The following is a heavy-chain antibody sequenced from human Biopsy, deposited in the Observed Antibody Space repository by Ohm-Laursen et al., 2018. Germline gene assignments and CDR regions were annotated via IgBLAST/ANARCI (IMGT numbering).Heavy chain of an antibody. CDR2: NIPILGTG. CDR3: ATKLTGYFHH. J-gene: IGHJ1*01. D-gene: IGHD3-9*01. V-gene: IGHV1-69*06. Sequence: SVKVSYKAPGGTFSRNGINWVRQAPGQGLEWLGGNIPILGTGNYAQKFQGRVTVAADTSTSTATMELRSLRSDDTAVYYCATKLTGYFHHWGQGTLVTVSS. CDR1: GGTFSRNG.